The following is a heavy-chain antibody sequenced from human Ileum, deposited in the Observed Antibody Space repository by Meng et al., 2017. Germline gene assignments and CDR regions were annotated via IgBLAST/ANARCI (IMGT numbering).Heavy chain of an antibody. CDR3: ARHGGYSQDF. Sequence: QVQLPEAGPRLVRPSGTLSCTCAVSSGSISSNTDWSWVRQPPGKGLEWIGQISNSGSAYYNPSLKSRVTMSVDKSKGQFSLMLTSVTAADTAIYYCARHGGYSQDFWGQGTLVTVSS. CDR2: ISNSGSA. J-gene: IGHJ4*02. V-gene: IGHV4-4*02. D-gene: IGHD4-23*01. CDR1: SGSISSNTD.